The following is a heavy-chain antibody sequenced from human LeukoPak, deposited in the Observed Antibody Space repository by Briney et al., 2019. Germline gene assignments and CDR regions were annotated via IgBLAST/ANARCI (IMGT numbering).Heavy chain of an antibody. CDR1: GYIFTRNY. V-gene: IGHV1-46*01. D-gene: IGHD3-22*01. CDR3: ARDISDDRTWWLDP. Sequence: GASVKVSCKASGYIFTRNYMHWVRQAPGEGLQRMGLINPSGDSTIYAQKFQGRVTMTRDTSTSTDYMELSSLTSEDTAIYYCARDISDDRTWWLDPWGQGTLVTVSS. J-gene: IGHJ5*02. CDR2: INPSGDST.